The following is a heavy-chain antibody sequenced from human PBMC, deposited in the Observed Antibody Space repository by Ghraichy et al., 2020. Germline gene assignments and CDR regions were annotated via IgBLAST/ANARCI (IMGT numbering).Heavy chain of an antibody. Sequence: GGSLTLSCAASGFIFSGYWMSWVRQAPGKGPEWVANIKKDASEKYYVNSVKGRFTISRDNAANSLYLQMNSLRADDTAVYYCARDLGGGWYFDYWGQGALVTVSS. CDR1: GFIFSGYW. CDR3: ARDLGGGWYFDY. J-gene: IGHJ4*02. CDR2: IKKDASEK. D-gene: IGHD6-19*01. V-gene: IGHV3-7*01.